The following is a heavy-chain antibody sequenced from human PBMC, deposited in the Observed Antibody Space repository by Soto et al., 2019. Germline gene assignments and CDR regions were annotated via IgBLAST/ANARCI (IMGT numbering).Heavy chain of an antibody. CDR2: IYYSGST. CDR1: GGSISSSSYY. D-gene: IGHD2-21*02. CDR3: ATRVVVTAIPDEYFQH. V-gene: IGHV4-39*01. J-gene: IGHJ1*01. Sequence: PLETLSFTCSVSGGSISSSSYYWGWIRQPPGKGLEWIGSIYYSGSTYYNPSLKSRVTISVDTSKNQFSLKLSSVTAADTAVYYCATRVVVTAIPDEYFQHWGQGTLVTVSS.